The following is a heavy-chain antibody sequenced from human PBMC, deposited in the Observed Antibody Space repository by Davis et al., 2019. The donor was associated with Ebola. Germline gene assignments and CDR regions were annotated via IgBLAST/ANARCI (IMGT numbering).Heavy chain of an antibody. CDR2: ISYSGST. CDR1: GGSISSYY. CDR3: ARDGTMFRGVIVWFDP. Sequence: MPSETLSLTCTVSGGSISSYYWSWIRQPPGKGLEWIGYISYSGSTNYNPSLKSRVTISVDTSKDQFSLKLSSMTAADTAVYYCARDGTMFRGVIVWFDPWGQGTLVTVSS. V-gene: IGHV4-59*01. D-gene: IGHD3-10*01. J-gene: IGHJ5*02.